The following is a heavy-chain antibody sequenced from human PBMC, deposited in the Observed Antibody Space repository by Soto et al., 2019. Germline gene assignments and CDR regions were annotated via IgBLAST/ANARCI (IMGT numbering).Heavy chain of an antibody. CDR1: GFTFSSYA. D-gene: IGHD6-19*01. J-gene: IGHJ4*02. CDR3: AKALQKGSGWYYFDY. CDR2: ISGSGGST. V-gene: IGHV3-23*01. Sequence: GGSLRLSCAASGFTFSSYAMSWVRQAPGKGLEWVSAISGSGGSTYYADSVKGRFTISRDNSKNTLYLQMNSLRAEDTAVYYCAKALQKGSGWYYFDYWGQGTLVTVSS.